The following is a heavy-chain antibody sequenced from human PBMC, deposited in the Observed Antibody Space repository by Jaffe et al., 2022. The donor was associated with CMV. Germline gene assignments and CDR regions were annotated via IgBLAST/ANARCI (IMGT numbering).Heavy chain of an antibody. CDR2: IYSGGST. V-gene: IGHV3-53*02. CDR1: GFTVSSNY. J-gene: IGHJ4*02. D-gene: IGHD5-18*01. Sequence: EVQLVETGGGLIQPGGSLRLSCAASGFTVSSNYMSWVRQAPGKGLEWVSVIYSGGSTYYADSVKGRFTISRDNSKNTLYLQMNSLRAEDTAVYYCARSEFPGKQPPDYWGQGTLVTVSS. CDR3: ARSEFPGKQPPDY.